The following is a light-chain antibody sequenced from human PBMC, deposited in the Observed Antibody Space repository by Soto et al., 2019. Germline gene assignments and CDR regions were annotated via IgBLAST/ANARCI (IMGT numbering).Light chain of an antibody. V-gene: IGLV4-69*01. Sequence: QSVLTQSPSASASLGASVKLTCTLSSGHSNYAIAWHQRQPEKGPRFLMKVNSGGSHIKGDGIPDRFSGSSSGAERYLSISSLQSEDEADYYCQTWGTGSAIVVFGGGTQLTVL. CDR3: QTWGTGSAIVV. J-gene: IGLJ7*01. CDR1: SGHSNYA. CDR2: VNSGGSH.